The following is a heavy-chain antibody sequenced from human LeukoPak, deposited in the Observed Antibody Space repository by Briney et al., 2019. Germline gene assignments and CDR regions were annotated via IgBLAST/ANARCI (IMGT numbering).Heavy chain of an antibody. Sequence: GGSLRLSCAASGFTVSSYYMTWVRQAPGKGLEWVSVLYSGGNSYYADSVRGRVAISRDNSKNTVFLQMNSVRAEDTAVYYCARSYSNHLFGMDVWGQGTTVTVSS. J-gene: IGHJ6*02. CDR2: LYSGGNS. CDR1: GFTVSSYY. CDR3: ARSYSNHLFGMDV. D-gene: IGHD4-11*01. V-gene: IGHV3-66*01.